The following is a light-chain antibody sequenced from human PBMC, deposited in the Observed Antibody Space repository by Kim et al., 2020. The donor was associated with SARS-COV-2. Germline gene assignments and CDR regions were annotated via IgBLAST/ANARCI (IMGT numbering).Light chain of an antibody. CDR2: DAS. CDR1: QYLATW. Sequence: DIQMTQYPSTLSASVGDTVSITCRASQYLATWVAWYQQKPGMAPKVLMYDASKLKSGVPSRFSGSGSGTEFTLTITSLQPDDFATYYCQQYKSDPYTFVQGTKLEI. J-gene: IGKJ2*01. V-gene: IGKV1-5*01. CDR3: QQYKSDPYT.